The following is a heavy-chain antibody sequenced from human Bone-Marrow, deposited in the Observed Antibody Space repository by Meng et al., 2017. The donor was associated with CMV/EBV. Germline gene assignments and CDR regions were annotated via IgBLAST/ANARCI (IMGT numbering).Heavy chain of an antibody. Sequence: LSLTCAASGFTVSSSYLSWVRQAPGKGLEWVSVIYSAGTTYYADSAKGRFTISRDNSKNTMYLQMNSLRAEDTAVYYCAKRRSGWDQYFDYWGQGTLVPVPS. CDR2: IYSAGTT. J-gene: IGHJ4*02. D-gene: IGHD6-19*01. V-gene: IGHV3-53*01. CDR1: GFTVSSSY. CDR3: AKRRSGWDQYFDY.